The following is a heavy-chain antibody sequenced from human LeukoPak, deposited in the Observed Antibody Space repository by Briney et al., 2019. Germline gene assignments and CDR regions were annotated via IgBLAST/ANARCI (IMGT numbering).Heavy chain of an antibody. V-gene: IGHV4-61*02. CDR2: IYTSGST. J-gene: IGHJ6*04. CDR1: GGSISSGSYY. D-gene: IGHD2-2*01. CDR3: ARDSIVVVPAAIPSV. Sequence: SETLSLTCTVSGGSISSGSYYWSWIRQPAGKGLEWIGRIYTSGSTNYNPSLNSRVTISVDTSKNQFSLKLSSVTAADTAVYYCARDSIVVVPAAIPSVWGKGTTVTISS.